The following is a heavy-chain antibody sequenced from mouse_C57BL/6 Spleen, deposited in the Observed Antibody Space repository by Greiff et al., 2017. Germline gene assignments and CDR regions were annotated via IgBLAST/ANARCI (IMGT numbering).Heavy chain of an antibody. Sequence: QVQLKESGPELVKPGASVKISCKASGYSFTSYYIHWVKQRPGQGLEWIGWIYPGGGNTKYNEKFKGKATLTADTSSSTAYMQLSRLTSEDSTVYYCARRAGNYCDYWGQGTTLTFSS. V-gene: IGHV1-66*01. CDR3: ARRAGNYCDY. D-gene: IGHD4-1*01. J-gene: IGHJ2*01. CDR2: IYPGGGNT. CDR1: GYSFTSYY.